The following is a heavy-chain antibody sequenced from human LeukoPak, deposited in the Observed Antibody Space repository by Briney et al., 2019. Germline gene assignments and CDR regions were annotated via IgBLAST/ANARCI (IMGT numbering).Heavy chain of an antibody. CDR3: TIIGIVPAA. V-gene: IGHV3-48*03. CDR2: ISSSGSTI. J-gene: IGHJ4*02. Sequence: GGSLRLSCAASGFTFSSYDMNWVRQAPGKGLEWVSYISSSGSTIHYADSVKGRFTISRDNAKNSLYLQMNSLRAKDTAVYYCTIIGIVPAAGGQGTLVTVSS. D-gene: IGHD2-2*01. CDR1: GFTFSSYD.